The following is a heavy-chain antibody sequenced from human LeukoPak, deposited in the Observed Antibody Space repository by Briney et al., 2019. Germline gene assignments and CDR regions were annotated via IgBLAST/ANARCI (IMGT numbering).Heavy chain of an antibody. V-gene: IGHV4-34*01. CDR3: AVTLLWFGELLDQFDY. J-gene: IGHJ4*02. D-gene: IGHD3-10*01. Sequence: SETLSLTCAVYGGSFSGYYWSWIRQPPGKGLEWIGEINHSGSTNYSPSLKSRVTISVDTSKNQFSLKLSSVTVADTAVYYCAVTLLWFGELLDQFDYWGQGTLVTVSS. CDR1: GGSFSGYY. CDR2: INHSGST.